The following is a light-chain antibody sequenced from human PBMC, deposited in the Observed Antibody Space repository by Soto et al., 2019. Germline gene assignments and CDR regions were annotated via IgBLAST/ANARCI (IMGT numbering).Light chain of an antibody. CDR3: QQNYSATWT. CDR1: QGISTY. Sequence: DIQMTQSPSSLSASVGDRLTITCRASQGISTYLNWYQQKPGKAPKLLIYAASTLQSGVPSRFSGSGSETDFTLTIISLQPEDFATYSCQQNYSATWTFGQGTKVEIK. J-gene: IGKJ1*01. V-gene: IGKV1-39*01. CDR2: AAS.